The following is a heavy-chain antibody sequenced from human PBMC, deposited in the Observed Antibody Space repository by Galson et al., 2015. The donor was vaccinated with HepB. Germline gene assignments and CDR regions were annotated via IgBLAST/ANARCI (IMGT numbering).Heavy chain of an antibody. J-gene: IGHJ4*02. V-gene: IGHV4-39*07. D-gene: IGHD1-14*01. Sequence: SETLSLTCTVSGGSISSSSYYWGWIRQPPGKGLEWIGSIYYSGSTYYNPSLKSRVTISVDTSKNQFSLKLSSVTAADTAVYYCARDRRKGGFDYWGQGTLVTVSS. CDR1: GGSISSSSYY. CDR2: IYYSGST. CDR3: ARDRRKGGFDY.